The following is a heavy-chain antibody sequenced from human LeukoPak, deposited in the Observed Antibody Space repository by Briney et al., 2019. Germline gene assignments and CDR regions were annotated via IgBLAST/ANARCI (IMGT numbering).Heavy chain of an antibody. CDR1: GFTFSSYS. J-gene: IGHJ4*02. Sequence: GGSLRLSCAASGFTFSSYSMNWVRQAPGKGLEWVSSISTTSSHIYYADSVKGRFTVSRDYAKNPLFLQMTSLRAEDTAVYYCARVAYGDYYLDYWGQGTLVTVSS. V-gene: IGHV3-21*01. CDR3: ARVAYGDYYLDY. CDR2: ISTTSSHI. D-gene: IGHD4-17*01.